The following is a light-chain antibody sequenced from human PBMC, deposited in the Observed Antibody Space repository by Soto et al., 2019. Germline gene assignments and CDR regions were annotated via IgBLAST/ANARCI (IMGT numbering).Light chain of an antibody. Sequence: DFQMTQSPSSVSASVGDRVTITYRASQDISSWLSWYQQNPGKAPKLLIYAASSLQSGVPSRFSGSGSGTDFTLSISSLQPEDFATYYCQQANSLPTFGGGTKVAIK. CDR3: QQANSLPT. V-gene: IGKV1-12*01. J-gene: IGKJ4*01. CDR1: QDISSW. CDR2: AAS.